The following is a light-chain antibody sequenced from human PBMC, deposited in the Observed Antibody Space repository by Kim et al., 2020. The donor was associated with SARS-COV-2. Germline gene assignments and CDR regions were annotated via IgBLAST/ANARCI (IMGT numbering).Light chain of an antibody. CDR1: SSNSGTGYD. CDR2: DNS. V-gene: IGLV1-40*01. J-gene: IGLJ2*01. CDR3: QSYDRTLRAVV. Sequence: RVTTSCTGSSSNSGTGYDVHWYQQLPGAAPKPLIYDNSNRPSGVPDRFSGSKSGTSASLAITGLQAEDEADYYCQSYDRTLRAVVFGGGTQLTVL.